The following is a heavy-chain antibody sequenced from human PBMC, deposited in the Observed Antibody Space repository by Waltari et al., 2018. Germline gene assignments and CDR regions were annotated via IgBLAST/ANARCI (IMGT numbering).Heavy chain of an antibody. Sequence: QVQLVQSGAEVKKPGSSVKVSCKASGGTFSSYAISWVRQAPGQGLEWMGGIIPIFGTANYAQKFQGRVTITADESTSTAYMERSSLRSEDTAVYYCARQKKEYDSSGYYPYYFDYWGQGTLVTISS. D-gene: IGHD3-22*01. J-gene: IGHJ4*02. CDR2: IIPIFGTA. CDR1: GGTFSSYA. CDR3: ARQKKEYDSSGYYPYYFDY. V-gene: IGHV1-69*13.